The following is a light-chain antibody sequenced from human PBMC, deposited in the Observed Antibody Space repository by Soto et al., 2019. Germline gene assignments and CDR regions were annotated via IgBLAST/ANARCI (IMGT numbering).Light chain of an antibody. CDR1: SSDVCGYYY. Sequence: QSVLTQPSSASGSPGQSVTISCTGTSSDVCGYYYVSCYQQHPGKAPKLMIYEVSKRPSGVPDRFSGSKSGNTASLTVSGLQAEDEADYYCSSYAGTNTPYVFGTGTKVTVL. V-gene: IGLV2-8*01. CDR2: EVS. CDR3: SSYAGTNTPYV. J-gene: IGLJ1*01.